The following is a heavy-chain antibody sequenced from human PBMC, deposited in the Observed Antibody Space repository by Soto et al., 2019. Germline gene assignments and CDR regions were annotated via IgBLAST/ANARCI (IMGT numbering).Heavy chain of an antibody. Sequence: SLRLSCAASGFAFSSFAMHWVRQAPGKGLEWVALISYDGSNKYYADSVKGRFTISRDNSKNTLYLQMNSLRAEDTAVYYCARDHPSAYCGGDCYSFLDPWGQGTLVTVSS. CDR3: ARDHPSAYCGGDCYSFLDP. CDR2: ISYDGSNK. D-gene: IGHD2-21*02. CDR1: GFAFSSFA. J-gene: IGHJ5*02. V-gene: IGHV3-30-3*01.